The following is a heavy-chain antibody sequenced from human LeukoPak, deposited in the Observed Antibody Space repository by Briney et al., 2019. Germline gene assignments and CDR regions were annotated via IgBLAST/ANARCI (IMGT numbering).Heavy chain of an antibody. CDR3: VRDPPDFWSGSPSLAY. J-gene: IGHJ4*02. D-gene: IGHD3-3*01. V-gene: IGHV3-11*04. CDR2: ISTTGDTI. CDR1: GFSFRDYY. Sequence: GGSLRLSCAASGFSFRDYYMLWIRQAPGKGLEWVSYISTTGDTIHHADSVKGRFTVSRDNAKNTLYLQMNSLRAEDTAFYYCVRDPPDFWSGSPSLAYWGLGTLVTVSS.